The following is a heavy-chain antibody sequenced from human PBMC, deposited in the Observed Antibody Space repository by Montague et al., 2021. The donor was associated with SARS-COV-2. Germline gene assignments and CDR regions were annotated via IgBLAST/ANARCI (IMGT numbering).Heavy chain of an antibody. V-gene: IGHV3-21*01. CDR2: ISSSSSYI. CDR3: ARDDYDILTGPFDY. CDR1: GFTFSSYS. Sequence: SLRLSCAASGFTFSSYSMNWVRQAPGKGLEWVSSISSSSSYIYYADSVKGRFTISRDNSKNTLYVQMNSLRAEDTAVYYCARDDYDILTGPFDYWGQGTLVTVSS. D-gene: IGHD3-9*01. J-gene: IGHJ4*02.